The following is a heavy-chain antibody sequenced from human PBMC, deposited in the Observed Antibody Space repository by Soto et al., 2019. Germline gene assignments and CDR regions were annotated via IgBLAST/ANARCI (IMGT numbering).Heavy chain of an antibody. J-gene: IGHJ4*02. CDR3: VKDTRGSY. D-gene: IGHD1-26*01. Sequence: PGGSPRLSCAASGFTFSTCWMMWVRQAPGKGLEWVANINQDGSERYYVDSVKGRFTISRDNAKNSLYLQMNSLRAEDTAVYYCVKDTRGSYWGQGTLVTVSS. CDR1: GFTFSTCW. V-gene: IGHV3-7*01. CDR2: INQDGSER.